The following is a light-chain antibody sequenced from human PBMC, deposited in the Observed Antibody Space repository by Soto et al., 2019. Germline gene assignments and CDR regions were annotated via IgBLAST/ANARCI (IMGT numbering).Light chain of an antibody. V-gene: IGKV3-20*01. CDR2: GAS. CDR3: QQYGSSPWT. J-gene: IGKJ1*01. Sequence: EIVLTQSPGTLSLSPGERATLSCRAGQSASSRYLAWYQQKPGQAPRLLIYGASSRSTGIPDRFSGSGSGKDFTVTICCLEPEDFAVYYCQQYGSSPWTFGQGTKVEIK. CDR1: QSASSRY.